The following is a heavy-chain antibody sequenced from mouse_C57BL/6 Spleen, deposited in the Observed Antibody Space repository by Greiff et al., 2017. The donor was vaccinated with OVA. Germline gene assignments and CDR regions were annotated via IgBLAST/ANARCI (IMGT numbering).Heavy chain of an antibody. CDR3: ARGSYGRNFDY. Sequence: QVQLQQPGAELVRPGSSVKLSCKASGYTFTSYWMHWVKQRPIQGLEWIGNIDPSDSETNYNQKFKDKATLTVDKSSSTAYMQLSSLTSEDSAVYYCARGSYGRNFDYWGQGTTLTVSS. CDR1: GYTFTSYW. D-gene: IGHD1-1*01. CDR2: IDPSDSET. V-gene: IGHV1-52*01. J-gene: IGHJ2*01.